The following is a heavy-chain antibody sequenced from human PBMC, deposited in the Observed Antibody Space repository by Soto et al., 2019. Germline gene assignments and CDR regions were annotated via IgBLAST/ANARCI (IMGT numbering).Heavy chain of an antibody. D-gene: IGHD3-10*01. J-gene: IGHJ6*02. CDR3: ARCITLVRGVRSYGMDV. CDR1: GYTFTSYE. Sequence: ASVKVSCKASGYTFTSYEMHWVRQAPGQRLEWMGWINAGNGNTKSSQKFQGRVTITRDTSASTAYMELSSLRSEDTAVYYCARCITLVRGVRSYGMDVWGQGTTVTVSS. V-gene: IGHV1-3*01. CDR2: INAGNGNT.